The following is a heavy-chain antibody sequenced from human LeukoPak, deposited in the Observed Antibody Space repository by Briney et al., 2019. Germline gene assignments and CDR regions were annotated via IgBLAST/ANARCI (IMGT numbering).Heavy chain of an antibody. Sequence: ASVKVSCKASGGTFSSYAISWVRQAPGQGLEWMGWINPNSGGTNYAQKFQGRVTKTRDTSISTAYMELSRLRSDDTAVYYCAREIWFGELGSFDPWGQGTLVTVSS. D-gene: IGHD3-10*01. J-gene: IGHJ5*02. V-gene: IGHV1-2*02. CDR2: INPNSGGT. CDR1: GGTFSSYA. CDR3: AREIWFGELGSFDP.